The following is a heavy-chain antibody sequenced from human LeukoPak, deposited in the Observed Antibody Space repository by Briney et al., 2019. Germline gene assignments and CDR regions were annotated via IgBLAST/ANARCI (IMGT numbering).Heavy chain of an antibody. CDR2: IYYSGST. Sequence: SETLSLTCTVSGRSITRGGYYWSWIRQHPGKGLEWIGYIYYSGSTYYNPSLESRVTISVDTSKNQFSLKLSSVTAADTAVYYCARATVPNGETFDIWGQGTMVTVSS. CDR1: GRSITRGGYY. CDR3: ARATVPNGETFDI. V-gene: IGHV4-31*03. D-gene: IGHD4-17*01. J-gene: IGHJ3*02.